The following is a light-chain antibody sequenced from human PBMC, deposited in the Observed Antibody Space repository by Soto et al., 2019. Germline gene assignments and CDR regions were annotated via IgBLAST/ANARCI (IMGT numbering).Light chain of an antibody. J-gene: IGLJ2*01. V-gene: IGLV2-23*01. CDR1: SSDVGCYNL. CDR3: CSYAGSSTYVL. CDR2: EGN. Sequence: QSVLTQPASVSGSPGQSITISCTGTSSDVGCYNLVSWYQHHPGRAPKLMIYEGNKRPSGVSNRFSGSKSGNTASLTISGLQAEDEADYYCCSYAGSSTYVLFGGGTKLTVL.